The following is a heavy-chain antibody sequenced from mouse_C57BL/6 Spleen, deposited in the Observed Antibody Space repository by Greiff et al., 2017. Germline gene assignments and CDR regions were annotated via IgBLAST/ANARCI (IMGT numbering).Heavy chain of an antibody. CDR1: GFTFSDYG. D-gene: IGHD1-1*01. CDR3: ARADYYGSSPAMDY. V-gene: IGHV5-17*01. CDR2: ISSGSSTI. J-gene: IGHJ4*01. Sequence: EVKLVESGGGLVKPGGSLKLSCAASGFTFSDYGMHWVRQAPEKGLEWVAYISSGSSTIYYADTVKGRFTISRDNAKNTLFLQMTSLRSEDTAMYYCARADYYGSSPAMDYWGQGTSVTVSS.